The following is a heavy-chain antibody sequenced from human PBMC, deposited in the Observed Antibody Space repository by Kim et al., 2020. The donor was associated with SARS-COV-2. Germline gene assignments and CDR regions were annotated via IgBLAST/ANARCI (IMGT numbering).Heavy chain of an antibody. CDR3: ARDPGVSTIFGVVIRNPNYSGMDV. CDR1: GYTFTSYA. J-gene: IGHJ6*02. D-gene: IGHD3-3*01. V-gene: IGHV7-4-1*02. CDR2: INTNTGNP. Sequence: ASVKVSCKASGYTFTSYAMNWVRQAPGQGLEWMGWINTNTGNPTYAQGFTGRFVFSLDTSVSTAYLQISSLKAEDTAVYYCARDPGVSTIFGVVIRNPNYSGMDVWGQGTTVTVSS.